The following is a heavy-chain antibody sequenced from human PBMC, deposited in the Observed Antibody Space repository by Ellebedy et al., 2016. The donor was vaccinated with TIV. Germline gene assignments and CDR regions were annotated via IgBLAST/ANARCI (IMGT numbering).Heavy chain of an antibody. D-gene: IGHD3-10*01. Sequence: GSLRLSCTVSSGSISGSDFYWGWIRQPPGKGLEWLGSIYFSGSTFYNPSLKSRVTISLDTSKNQFSLKLSSVTVADTAVYYCARWFGELLYVRWFDPWGQGTLVTVSS. CDR2: IYFSGST. V-gene: IGHV4-39*01. CDR3: ARWFGELLYVRWFDP. CDR1: SGSISGSDFY. J-gene: IGHJ5*02.